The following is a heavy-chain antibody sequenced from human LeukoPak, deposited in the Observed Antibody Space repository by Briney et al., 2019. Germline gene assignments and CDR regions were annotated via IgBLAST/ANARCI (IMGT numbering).Heavy chain of an antibody. CDR2: ISAYNGNT. V-gene: IGHV1-18*01. D-gene: IGHD2-8*01. CDR1: GYTFTSYG. Sequence: ASVTVSCTASGYTFTSYGISWVRQAPGQGLEWMGWISAYNGNTNYAQKLQGRVTMTTDTSTSTAYMELRSLRSDDTAVYYCARDLGYCTNGVCHTRFDYWGQGALVTVSS. CDR3: ARDLGYCTNGVCHTRFDY. J-gene: IGHJ4*02.